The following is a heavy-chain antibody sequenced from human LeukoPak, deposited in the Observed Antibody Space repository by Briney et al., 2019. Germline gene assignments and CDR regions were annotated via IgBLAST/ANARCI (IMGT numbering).Heavy chain of an antibody. Sequence: SGALSLTCTVSVGSISSYYWSWVRQPPGKGLECVWYIYHRVSTHYNPSLKRRVTISVDTSKNPFSLKLSSVTAADTAVYYCAREMITMVRGVMTDYFDYWGQGTLVTVSS. V-gene: IGHV4-59*01. J-gene: IGHJ4*02. D-gene: IGHD3-10*01. CDR2: IYHRVST. CDR1: VGSISSYY. CDR3: AREMITMVRGVMTDYFDY.